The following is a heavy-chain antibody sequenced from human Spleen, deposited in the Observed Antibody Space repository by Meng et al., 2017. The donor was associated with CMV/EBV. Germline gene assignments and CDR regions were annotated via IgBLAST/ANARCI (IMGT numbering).Heavy chain of an antibody. CDR3: ATSGRYYYYYGMDV. V-gene: IGHV3-7*01. J-gene: IGHJ6*02. CDR2: IKQDGSEK. Sequence: GESLKISCAASGFTFSSYWMSWVRQAPGKGLEWVANIKQDGSEKYYVDSVKGRFTISRDNAKNSLYLQMNSLRAEDTAVYYCATSGRYYYYYGMDVWGQGTTVTVSS. D-gene: IGHD6-25*01. CDR1: GFTFSSYW.